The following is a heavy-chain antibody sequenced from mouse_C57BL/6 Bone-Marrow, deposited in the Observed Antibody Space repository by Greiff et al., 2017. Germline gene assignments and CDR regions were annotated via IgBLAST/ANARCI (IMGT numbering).Heavy chain of an antibody. J-gene: IGHJ1*03. Sequence: EVMLVESGGGLVKPGGSLKLSCAASGFTFSSYAMSWVRQTPEKRLEWVATISDGGSYTYYPDNVKGRFTISRDNAKNNLYLQMSHLKSEDTAMYYCARGLRWWYFDVWGTGTTVTVSS. CDR1: GFTFSSYA. V-gene: IGHV5-4*03. D-gene: IGHD1-1*01. CDR2: ISDGGSYT. CDR3: ARGLRWWYFDV.